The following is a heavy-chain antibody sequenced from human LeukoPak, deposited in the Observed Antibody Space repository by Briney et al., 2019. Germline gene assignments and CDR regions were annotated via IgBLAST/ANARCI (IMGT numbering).Heavy chain of an antibody. CDR2: IDASGNT. Sequence: SETLSLTCTVSGGSISYYYWTWVRQPAGKGLEWIGRIDASGNTKYTPSLRSRVTLSIDTSGQQFSLKLSSVTAADTAVYFCAREGCSGGVCYFDYWGRGTLVTVSS. D-gene: IGHD2-15*01. J-gene: IGHJ4*02. V-gene: IGHV4-4*07. CDR1: GGSISYYY. CDR3: AREGCSGGVCYFDY.